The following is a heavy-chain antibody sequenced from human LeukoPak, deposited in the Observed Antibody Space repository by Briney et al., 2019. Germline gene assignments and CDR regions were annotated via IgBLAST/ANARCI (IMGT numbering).Heavy chain of an antibody. CDR2: IYYSGST. J-gene: IGHJ5*02. CDR3: ASLYDILTGYPPGGFDP. Sequence: PSETLSLTCTVSGGSISSYYWGWIRQPPGKGLEWIGSIYYSGSTYYNPSLKSRVTISVDTSKNQFSLKLSSVTAADTAVYYCASLYDILTGYPPGGFDPWGQGTLVTVSS. CDR1: GGSISSYY. V-gene: IGHV4-39*01. D-gene: IGHD3-9*01.